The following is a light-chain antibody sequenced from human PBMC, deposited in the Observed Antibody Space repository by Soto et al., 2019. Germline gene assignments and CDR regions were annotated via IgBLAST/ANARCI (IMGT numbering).Light chain of an antibody. V-gene: IGLV1-40*01. J-gene: IGLJ1*01. CDR2: GNS. CDR1: SSNIGAGYD. Sequence: QAVVTQPPSVSGAPGQRVTISCTGSSSNIGAGYDVHWYQQLPGTAPKLLIYGNSNRPSGVPDRLSGSKSGTSASLVITGLQAEDEADYYCQSYDSSLSGYVFGTGTKLTVL. CDR3: QSYDSSLSGYV.